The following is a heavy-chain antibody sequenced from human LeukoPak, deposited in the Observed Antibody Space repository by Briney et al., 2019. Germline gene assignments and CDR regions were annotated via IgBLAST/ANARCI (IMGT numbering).Heavy chain of an antibody. CDR3: ARGGQQLVWFDS. J-gene: IGHJ5*01. V-gene: IGHV1-18*01. CDR1: GYTFINYG. D-gene: IGHD6-13*01. CDR2: IYPYTGNT. Sequence: ASVKVSCKASGYTFINYGISWVRQAPGQGLEWMGWIYPYTGNTNYAQMVQGRVTMTTDTSTRTAYMELTSLTPDDTAVYYCARGGQQLVWFDSWGQGTLVTVSS.